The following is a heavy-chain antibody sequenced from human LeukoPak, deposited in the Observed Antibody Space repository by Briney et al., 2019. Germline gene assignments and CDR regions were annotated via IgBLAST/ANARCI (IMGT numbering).Heavy chain of an antibody. CDR1: GFTFSSYA. Sequence: PGGSLRLSCAASGFTFSSYAMSWVRQAPGKGLEWVSIISGSGDSTYYADSVKGRFTVSRDKSKNTLYLQMNSLRAEDTAVYYCAKRGSYGYPFDYWGQGTLVTVSS. CDR3: AKRGSYGYPFDY. D-gene: IGHD5-18*01. V-gene: IGHV3-23*01. CDR2: ISGSGDST. J-gene: IGHJ4*02.